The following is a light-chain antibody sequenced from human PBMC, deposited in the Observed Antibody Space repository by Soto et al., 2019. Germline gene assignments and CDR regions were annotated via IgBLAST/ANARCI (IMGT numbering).Light chain of an antibody. CDR3: QQRSHWPPIT. J-gene: IGKJ5*01. V-gene: IGKV3-11*01. CDR2: DAS. CDR1: QSISTY. Sequence: EIVLTQSPATLSLSPGESATLSCWASQSISTYLGWYQQKPGQAPRLLIYDASNRATGIPARFSGSGSGTDFTLTISSLEPDDSAVYYCQQRSHWPPITFGQGTRLEI.